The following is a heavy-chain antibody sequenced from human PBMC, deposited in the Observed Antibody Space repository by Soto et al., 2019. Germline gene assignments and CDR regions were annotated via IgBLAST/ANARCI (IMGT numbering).Heavy chain of an antibody. V-gene: IGHV1-69*12. CDR2: IIPMFDTP. J-gene: IGHJ4*02. CDR1: GGTFSSYS. CDR3: ASSVSPDRDFNY. Sequence: QVQLVQSGAEVKKPGSSVKVSCKASGGTFSSYSFSWVRQAPGQGLEWMGGIIPMFDTPIYAQKFQDRVTIPAGASTSTAYMQLSSLRSGDTAVYYRASSVSPDRDFNYWGQGSLVTVSS. D-gene: IGHD3-16*02.